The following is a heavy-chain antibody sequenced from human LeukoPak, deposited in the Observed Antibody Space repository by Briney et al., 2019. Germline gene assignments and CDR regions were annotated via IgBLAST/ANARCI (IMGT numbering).Heavy chain of an antibody. V-gene: IGHV4-39*07. CDR2: IYYTGTT. J-gene: IGHJ4*02. Sequence: SETLSLTCTVSDGSMNSITYYWAWIRQPPGKGLEWLGSIYYTGTTFYNPSLKSRVTISIDTSKNQFSLNLTSLTAADTAVYYCARGRSHYDSSGYLDWGQGTLVTVSS. CDR1: DGSMNSITYY. CDR3: ARGRSHYDSSGYLD. D-gene: IGHD3-22*01.